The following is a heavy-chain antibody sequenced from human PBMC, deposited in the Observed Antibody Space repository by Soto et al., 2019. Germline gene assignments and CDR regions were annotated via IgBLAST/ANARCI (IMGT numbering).Heavy chain of an antibody. CDR1: GYTFTSYG. D-gene: IGHD3-22*01. J-gene: IGHJ4*02. V-gene: IGHV1-18*01. CDR3: ASNLNYYDSSGYYS. CDR2: ISAYNGNT. Sequence: ASVKVSCKASGYTFTSYGISWVRQAPGQGLEWMGWISAYNGNTNYAQKLQGRVTMTTDTSTSTAYMELRSLRSDDTAVYYCASNLNYYDSSGYYSWGKGTLVTVSS.